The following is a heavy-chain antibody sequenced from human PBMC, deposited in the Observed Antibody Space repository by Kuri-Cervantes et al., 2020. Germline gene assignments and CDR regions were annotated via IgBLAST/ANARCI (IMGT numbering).Heavy chain of an antibody. CDR2: SRNKANSYTS. Sequence: GGSLRRSCAASGFTVSDHYMDWVRQAPGKGLEWVGRSRNKANSYTSEYAASVKARFSISRDDSENSLYLQMNSLETEDTAVYYCVRGAGLGRRTDAYFYALDVWGQGTTVTVSS. V-gene: IGHV3-72*01. J-gene: IGHJ6*02. CDR3: VRGAGLGRRTDAYFYALDV. D-gene: IGHD1-1*01. CDR1: GFTVSDHY.